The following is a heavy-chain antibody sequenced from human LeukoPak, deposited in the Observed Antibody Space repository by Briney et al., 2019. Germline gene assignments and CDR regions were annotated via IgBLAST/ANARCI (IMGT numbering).Heavy chain of an antibody. CDR1: GGSISRYY. V-gene: IGHV4-59*08. J-gene: IGHJ4*02. Sequence: SETLSLICTVSGGSISRYYWSWIRQAPGKGLEWIGYISYSGTTSYNPSLKSRVTLSVDTSNNQFSLNLSSVTAADTAVYYCARHRIIAAIGAFDSWGQGALVTVSS. D-gene: IGHD6-6*01. CDR3: ARHRIIAAIGAFDS. CDR2: ISYSGTT.